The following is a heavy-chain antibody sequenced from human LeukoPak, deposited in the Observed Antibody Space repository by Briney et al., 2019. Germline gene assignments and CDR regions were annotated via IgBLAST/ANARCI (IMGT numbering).Heavy chain of an antibody. CDR2: ISNDGGGT. CDR1: GFIFNNYG. CDR3: AEGSSGYFADL. Sequence: GGSLRLSCAASGFIFNNYGLIWVRQAPGKGLEWVSAISNDGGGTQYADFVEGRSTISRDNSKNTLFLQMSSLRAEDTALYYCAEGSSGYFADLWGQGTLVTVSS. V-gene: IGHV3-23*01. D-gene: IGHD3-22*01. J-gene: IGHJ5*02.